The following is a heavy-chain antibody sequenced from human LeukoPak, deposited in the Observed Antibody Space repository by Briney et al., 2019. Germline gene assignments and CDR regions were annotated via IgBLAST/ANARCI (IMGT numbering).Heavy chain of an antibody. Sequence: PGGSLRLPCAASGFTFDDYAMHWVRQAPGKGLEWVSGISWNSGSIGYADSVKGRFTISRDNAKNSLYLQMNSLRAEDTALYYCAKDVSRLTGYYPDAFDIWGQGTMVTVSS. CDR3: AKDVSRLTGYYPDAFDI. D-gene: IGHD3-9*01. CDR1: GFTFDDYA. V-gene: IGHV3-9*01. CDR2: ISWNSGSI. J-gene: IGHJ3*02.